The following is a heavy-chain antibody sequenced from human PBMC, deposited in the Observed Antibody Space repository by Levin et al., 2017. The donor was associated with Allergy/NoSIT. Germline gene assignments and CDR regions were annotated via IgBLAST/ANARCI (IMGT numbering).Heavy chain of an antibody. J-gene: IGHJ4*02. CDR2: ISSSGSTI. Sequence: PGGSLRLSCAASGFTFSSYEMNWVRQAPGKGLEWVSYISSSGSTIYYADSVKGRFTISRDNAKNSLYLQMNSLRAEDTAVYYCARDGRYAEMATISPLGFDYWGQGTLVTVSS. CDR1: GFTFSSYE. CDR3: ARDGRYAEMATISPLGFDY. D-gene: IGHD5-24*01. V-gene: IGHV3-48*03.